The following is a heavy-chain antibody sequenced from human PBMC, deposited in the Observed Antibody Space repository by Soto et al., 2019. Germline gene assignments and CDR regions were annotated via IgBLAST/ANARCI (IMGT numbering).Heavy chain of an antibody. V-gene: IGHV1-69*01. D-gene: IGHD5-12*01. CDR3: ASPGKDRYNYYY. J-gene: IGHJ4*02. CDR1: GGTFSSYA. CDR2: LIPIFGTA. Sequence: QVQLVQSGAEVKKPGSSVKVSCKASGGTFSSYAISWVRQAPGQGLEWMGGLIPIFGTANYAQKFQGRVTLTADQSTRTAYMALSSLRSEDTAVYYYASPGKDRYNYYYWGQGTLVTVSS.